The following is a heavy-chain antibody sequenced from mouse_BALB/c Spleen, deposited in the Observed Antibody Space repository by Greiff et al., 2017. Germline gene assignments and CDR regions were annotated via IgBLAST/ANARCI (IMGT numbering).Heavy chain of an antibody. D-gene: IGHD2-14*01. J-gene: IGHJ1*01. CDR1: GYTFTSYV. CDR2: INPYNDGT. V-gene: IGHV1-14*01. CDR3: ARMRRYDWYFDV. Sequence: VQLKESGPELVKPGASVKMSCKASGYTFTSYVMHWVKQKPGQGLEWIGYINPYNDGTKYNEKFKGKATLTSDKSSSTAYMELSSLTSEDSAVYYCARMRRYDWYFDVWGAGTTVTVSS.